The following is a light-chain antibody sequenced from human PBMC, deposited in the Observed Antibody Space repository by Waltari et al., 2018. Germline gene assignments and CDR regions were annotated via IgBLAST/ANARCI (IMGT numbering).Light chain of an antibody. CDR2: EVT. V-gene: IGLV2-23*02. J-gene: IGLJ3*02. CDR1: GRDVGSYNL. Sequence: QSALTQPASVSGSPGQSITISCTGTGRDVGSYNLVSWYQHYPDKAPQLVIYEVTKRPSGVSNRFSGSKSGNPASLTISGLQAEDEADYYCSSYAGSSTVVFGGGTKLTVL. CDR3: SSYAGSSTVV.